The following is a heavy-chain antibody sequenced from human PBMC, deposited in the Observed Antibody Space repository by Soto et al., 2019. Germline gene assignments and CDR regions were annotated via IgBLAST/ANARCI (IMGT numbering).Heavy chain of an antibody. CDR1: GYTFTSYG. Sequence: ASVKVSCKASGYTFTSYGISWVRQAPGQGLEWMGWISAYNGNTNYAQKLQGRVTMTTDTSTSTAYMELRSLRSDDTAVYYCAYGSGSYYNEYYFDYWGQGTLVTVSS. V-gene: IGHV1-18*01. CDR3: AYGSGSYYNEYYFDY. J-gene: IGHJ4*02. D-gene: IGHD3-10*01. CDR2: ISAYNGNT.